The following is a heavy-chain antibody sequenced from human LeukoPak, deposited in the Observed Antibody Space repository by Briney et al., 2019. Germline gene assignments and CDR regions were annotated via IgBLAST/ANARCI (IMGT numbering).Heavy chain of an antibody. Sequence: GGSLRLSCAASGFTFSGSAMHWVRQASGKGLEWGGRIRSKANSYATTYAASVKGRFTISRDDSENTAYLQMSSLKTEDAAVYYCTRDGTVSDDWNHYFDYWGQGTLVTVSS. CDR3: TRDGTVSDDWNHYFDY. D-gene: IGHD1-1*01. V-gene: IGHV3-73*01. J-gene: IGHJ4*02. CDR1: GFTFSGSA. CDR2: IRSKANSYAT.